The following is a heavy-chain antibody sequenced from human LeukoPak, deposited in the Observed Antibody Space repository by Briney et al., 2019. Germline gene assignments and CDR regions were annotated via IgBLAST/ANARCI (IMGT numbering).Heavy chain of an antibody. Sequence: GGSLRLSCAASGFTFSSYAMSWVRQAPGKGLEWVSAISGSGGSTYYADSVKGRFTISRDNSKNTLYLQMDSLRAEDTAVYYCAKPRPSDSSGYYYVNWGQGTLVTVSS. CDR1: GFTFSSYA. V-gene: IGHV3-23*01. J-gene: IGHJ4*02. D-gene: IGHD3-22*01. CDR2: ISGSGGST. CDR3: AKPRPSDSSGYYYVN.